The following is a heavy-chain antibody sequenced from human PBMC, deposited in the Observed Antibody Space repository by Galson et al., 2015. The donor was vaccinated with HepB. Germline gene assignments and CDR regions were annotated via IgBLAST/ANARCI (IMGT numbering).Heavy chain of an antibody. V-gene: IGHV3-48*01. CDR2: VSSNSRII. CDR1: GFTFSAYS. Sequence: SLRLSCAASGFTFSAYSMNWVRQAPGGGLEWVSYVSSNSRIIHYADSVEGRFTISRDNVQNSLYLLMSSLRAEDAAIYYCARSGERWDFDYWGQGSPVTVSS. J-gene: IGHJ4*02. CDR3: ARSGERWDFDY. D-gene: IGHD1-26*01.